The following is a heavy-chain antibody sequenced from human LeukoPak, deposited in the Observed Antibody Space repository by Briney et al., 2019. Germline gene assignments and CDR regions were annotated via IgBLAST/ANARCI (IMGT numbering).Heavy chain of an antibody. CDR1: GGSISSSNW. D-gene: IGHD1-26*01. J-gene: IGHJ1*01. CDR3: ARLPIMVGAPRHFQD. CDR2: IHHSGTT. Sequence: SGTLSLTCAVSGGSISSSNWWTWVRQPPGKGLEWIGEIHHSGTTNYNPSLKSRITISVDKSKNQFSLNLSSVTAADTAVYYCARLPIMVGAPRHFQDWGQGTLVIVSS. V-gene: IGHV4-4*02.